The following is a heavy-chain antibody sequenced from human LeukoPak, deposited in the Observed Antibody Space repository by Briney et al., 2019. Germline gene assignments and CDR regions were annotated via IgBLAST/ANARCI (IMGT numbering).Heavy chain of an antibody. J-gene: IGHJ5*02. V-gene: IGHV4-59*01. D-gene: IGHD1-26*01. CDR1: GDTISSYY. Sequence: SETLSLTCTVSGDTISSYYRNWIRQPPGMGLEWIGHIYNSGRTNYNPSLKSRVTISVDTSKNQFSLELSSVTAADTAVYYCARDGSGTYFNWFDPWGQGTLVTVSS. CDR3: ARDGSGTYFNWFDP. CDR2: IYNSGRT.